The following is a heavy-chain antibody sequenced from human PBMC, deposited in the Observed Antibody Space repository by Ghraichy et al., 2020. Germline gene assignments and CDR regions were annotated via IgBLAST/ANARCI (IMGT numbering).Heavy chain of an antibody. CDR1: GFTFDDYA. CDR3: AKDNAHYEDSSGYHWPLHT. J-gene: IGHJ5*02. Sequence: GGSLRLSCTASGFTFDDYAMHWVRQAPGKGLEWVSGISWNSGSIGYADSVKGRFTISRDNAKNSLYLQMNSLRAEDTALYYCAKDNAHYEDSSGYHWPLHTWGQGTLVTVSS. V-gene: IGHV3-9*01. D-gene: IGHD3-22*01. CDR2: ISWNSGSI.